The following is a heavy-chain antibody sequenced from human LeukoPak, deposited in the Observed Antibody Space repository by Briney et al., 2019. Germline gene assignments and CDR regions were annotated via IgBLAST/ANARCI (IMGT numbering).Heavy chain of an antibody. V-gene: IGHV3-21*05. CDR2: IRGDGSRI. Sequence: PGGSLRLSCAASGFTFSSYGMNWVRQAPGKGLEWISYIRGDGSRIYYADSVEGRFIISRDNAKNSLYLQMDSLRVEDTAVYYCTRDPHALDFWGQGTLVTVSS. CDR1: GFTFSSYG. J-gene: IGHJ4*02. CDR3: TRDPHALDF.